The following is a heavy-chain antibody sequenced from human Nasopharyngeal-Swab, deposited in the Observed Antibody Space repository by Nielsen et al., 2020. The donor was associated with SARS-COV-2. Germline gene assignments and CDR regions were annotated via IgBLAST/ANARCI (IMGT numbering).Heavy chain of an antibody. Sequence: ASVKVSCKASGYTSTGFDINWVRHVAGQGLEWMGWINLNSGNAGYAEKFQGRVTMTRDTSIRTAYMELSSLTSGDTAIYYCARGRPDSESMEWYPPRKCFDSWGQGTLVTVS. V-gene: IGHV1-8*01. CDR1: GYTSTGFD. CDR2: INLNSGNA. CDR3: ARGRPDSESMEWYPPRKCFDS. J-gene: IGHJ5*01. D-gene: IGHD2-8*01.